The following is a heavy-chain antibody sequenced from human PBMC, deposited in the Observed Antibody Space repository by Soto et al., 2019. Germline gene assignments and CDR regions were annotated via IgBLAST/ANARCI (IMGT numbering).Heavy chain of an antibody. D-gene: IGHD5-18*01. CDR1: GGSLSSSSYY. CDR2: IYYSGST. CDR3: ASRGYSYGYSAFDI. J-gene: IGHJ3*02. Sequence: XTLSLPCTVSGGSLSSSSYYWGWIRQPPGKGLEWIWSIYYSGSTYYNPSLKSRVTISVDTSKNQFSLELSYVTAADTAVYYCASRGYSYGYSAFDIWGQGTMGTVSS. V-gene: IGHV4-39*01.